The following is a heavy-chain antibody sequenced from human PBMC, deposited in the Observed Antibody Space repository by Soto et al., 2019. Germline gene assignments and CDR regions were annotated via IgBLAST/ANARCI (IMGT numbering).Heavy chain of an antibody. J-gene: IGHJ6*02. V-gene: IGHV5-10-1*01. CDR1: GYSFTSYW. Sequence: PGESLKISCKGSGYSFTSYWISWVRQMPGKGLEWMGRIDPSDSYTNYSPSFQGHVTISADKSISTAYLQWGSLKASDTAMYYCARLLYYDILTGYSPYYYGMDVWGQGTTVTVS. D-gene: IGHD3-9*01. CDR2: IDPSDSYT. CDR3: ARLLYYDILTGYSPYYYGMDV.